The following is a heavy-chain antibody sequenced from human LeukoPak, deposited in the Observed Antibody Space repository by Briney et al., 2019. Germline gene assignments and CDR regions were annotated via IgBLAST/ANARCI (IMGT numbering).Heavy chain of an antibody. D-gene: IGHD3-10*02. CDR3: AIYVRDCRDGNCFTFDY. V-gene: IGHV4-4*09. CDR1: GGSISSYY. J-gene: IGHJ4*02. CDR2: VYTNGDT. Sequence: SETLSLTCTVSGGSISSYYWSWIRQPPGKGLEWIGYVYTNGDTNYNPSLKTRVTISADTSKNQFSLKLSSVTAADAAIYYCAIYVRDCRDGNCFTFDYWGQGSLVTVSS.